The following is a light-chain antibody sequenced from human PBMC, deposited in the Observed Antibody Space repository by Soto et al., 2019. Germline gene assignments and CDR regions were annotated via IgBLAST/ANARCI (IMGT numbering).Light chain of an antibody. V-gene: IGLV2-14*01. CDR3: SSYTSSSTVV. CDR2: EVI. Sequence: QSALTQPASVSGSPGQSITISCTGTTSDIGGYNYVSWYQQYPGKAPKLMIYEVIRRPSGVSNRFSGSKSDNTASLTISGLQAEDEADYYCSSYTSSSTVVFGGGTKLTVL. CDR1: TSDIGGYNY. J-gene: IGLJ2*01.